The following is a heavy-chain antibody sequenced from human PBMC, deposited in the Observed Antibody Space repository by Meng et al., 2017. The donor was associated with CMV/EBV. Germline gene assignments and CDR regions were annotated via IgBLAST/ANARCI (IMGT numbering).Heavy chain of an antibody. D-gene: IGHD6-13*01. V-gene: IGHV1-2*02. CDR2: INPNSGGT. J-gene: IGHJ4*02. CDR1: GYTFTSYG. CDR3: ARFMSSSWDHYFDY. Sequence: QVQLVQSGAEVKKPGASVTVSCKASGYTFTSYGISWVRQAPGQGLEWMGWINPNSGGTNYAQKFQGRVTMTRDTSISTAYMELSRLRSDDTAVYYCARFMSSSWDHYFDYWGQGTLVTVSS.